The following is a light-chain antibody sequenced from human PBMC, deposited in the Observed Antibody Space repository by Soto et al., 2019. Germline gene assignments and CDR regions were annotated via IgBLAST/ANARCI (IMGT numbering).Light chain of an antibody. CDR3: QQSYSKWT. Sequence: DIQMTQSPSSLSASVGDRVTINCRAKESVSSYVNWYQQKPGKAPKLLIYAASSLQSGVPARFSGSGSVTDFTLTISGLQPEDFATYYCQQSYSKWTFGQGTKVEIK. V-gene: IGKV1-39*01. CDR1: ESVSSY. CDR2: AAS. J-gene: IGKJ1*01.